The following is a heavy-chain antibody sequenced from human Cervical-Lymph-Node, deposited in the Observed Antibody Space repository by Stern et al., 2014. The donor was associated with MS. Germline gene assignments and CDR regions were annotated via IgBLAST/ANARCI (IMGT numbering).Heavy chain of an antibody. CDR1: GGSISSYY. D-gene: IGHD6-25*01. Sequence: QLQLQESGPGLVKPSETLSLTSTVSGGSISSYYWSWIRQPPGKGLEWIGYIYYSGSTNYNPSLKSRVTISVDTSKNQFSLKLSSVTAADTAVYYCARGAADGPDYWGQGTLVTVSS. CDR2: IYYSGST. CDR3: ARGAADGPDY. J-gene: IGHJ4*02. V-gene: IGHV4-59*01.